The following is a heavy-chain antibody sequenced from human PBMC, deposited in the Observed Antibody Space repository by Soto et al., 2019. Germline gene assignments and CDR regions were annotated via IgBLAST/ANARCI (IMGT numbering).Heavy chain of an antibody. CDR2: IYPGDSDT. J-gene: IGHJ6*02. CDR3: AREGYDILTGYDKTYYYYGMDV. V-gene: IGHV5-51*01. Sequence: GESLKISCKGSGYSFTSYWIGWVRQMPGKGLEWMGIIYPGDSDTRYSPSFQGQVTISADKSISTAYLQWSSLKASDTAMYYCAREGYDILTGYDKTYYYYGMDVWSQGTTVTVSS. CDR1: GYSFTSYW. D-gene: IGHD3-9*01.